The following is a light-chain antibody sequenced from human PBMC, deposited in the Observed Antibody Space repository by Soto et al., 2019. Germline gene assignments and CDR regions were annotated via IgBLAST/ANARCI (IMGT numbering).Light chain of an antibody. Sequence: DIQMTQSPSTLSASVGDRVTITCRASQSIDIWLAWYQQRPGKAPKLLIYRASTLESGVPSRFIGSGSSTEFTLNISSLQPDDFATYYCQQYSHYYTFGQGTKLEI. J-gene: IGKJ2*01. CDR1: QSIDIW. CDR3: QQYSHYYT. V-gene: IGKV1-5*03. CDR2: RAS.